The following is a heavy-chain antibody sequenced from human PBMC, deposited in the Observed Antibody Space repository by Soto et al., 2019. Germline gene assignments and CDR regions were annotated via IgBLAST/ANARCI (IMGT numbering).Heavy chain of an antibody. CDR1: GYTFTTYA. D-gene: IGHD2-2*01. CDR3: ARESQLLYFDY. CDR2: INAGNGNT. V-gene: IGHV1-3*01. J-gene: IGHJ4*02. Sequence: ASVKVSCKASGYTFTTYAMHWVRQAPGQRLEWMGWINAGNGNTKYSQKFQGRVTITRDTSASTAYMDLSSLRSEDTAVYYCARESQLLYFDYWGQGTLVTVSS.